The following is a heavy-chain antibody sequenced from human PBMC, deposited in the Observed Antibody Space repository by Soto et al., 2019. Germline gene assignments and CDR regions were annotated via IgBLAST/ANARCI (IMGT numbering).Heavy chain of an antibody. CDR2: ISSSSTTI. Sequence: ELQLVESGGGLVQPGGSLRLSCAASGFTFSSYGMNWVRQAPGKGLEWVSYISSSSTTIYYADSVKGRFTIFRDNAKNSLYLQLNSLRDEDTAVSYCSSSPYYYYSSNYCGYLGQGTLVTVSS. D-gene: IGHD3-22*01. J-gene: IGHJ4*02. CDR1: GFTFSSYG. V-gene: IGHV3-48*02. CDR3: SSSPYYYYSSNYCGY.